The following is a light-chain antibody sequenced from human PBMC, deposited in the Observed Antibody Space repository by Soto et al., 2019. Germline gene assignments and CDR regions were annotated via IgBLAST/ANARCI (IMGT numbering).Light chain of an antibody. Sequence: QSALTQPASVSGSPGQSITISCTGTSSDVGGYNYVSWYQQHPGKAPKLMIYDVSNRPSGVSNRFSGSKSGNTASLTISGLQAEDEADYYFSSYTSSSTLPSYVFGTGTKVTVL. J-gene: IGLJ1*01. V-gene: IGLV2-14*01. CDR3: SSYTSSSTLPSYV. CDR2: DVS. CDR1: SSDVGGYNY.